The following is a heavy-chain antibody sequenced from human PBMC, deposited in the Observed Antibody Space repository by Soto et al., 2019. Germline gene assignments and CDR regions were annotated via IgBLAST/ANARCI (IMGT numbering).Heavy chain of an antibody. CDR3: ARDGRGIEARPSPYYYYGMDV. CDR2: IYHSGST. D-gene: IGHD6-6*01. Sequence: PSETLSLTCAVSGYSISSGYYWGWIRQPPGKGLEWIGSIYHSGSTYYNPSLKSRVTISVDTSKNQFSLKLSSVTAADTAVYYCARDGRGIEARPSPYYYYGMDVWGQGTTVTVSS. CDR1: GYSISSGYY. V-gene: IGHV4-38-2*02. J-gene: IGHJ6*02.